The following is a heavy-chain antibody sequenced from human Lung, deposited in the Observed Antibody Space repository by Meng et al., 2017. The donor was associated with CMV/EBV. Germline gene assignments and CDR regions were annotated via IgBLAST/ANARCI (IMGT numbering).Heavy chain of an antibody. J-gene: IGHJ4*02. D-gene: IGHD5-24*01. CDR1: GGSIGSGGYY. V-gene: IGHV4-31*03. CDR3: AREAGRDGYATPKFDY. Sequence: SGPGLCQHTHTLSLPCTVSGGSIGSGGYYWSWIRQHPGKGLEWIGYIYYTGSTFYNPSLKSRVTISVDTSKNQFSLKLIPATAADTAVYYCAREAGRDGYATPKFDYWGRGTLVTVSS. CDR2: IYYTGST.